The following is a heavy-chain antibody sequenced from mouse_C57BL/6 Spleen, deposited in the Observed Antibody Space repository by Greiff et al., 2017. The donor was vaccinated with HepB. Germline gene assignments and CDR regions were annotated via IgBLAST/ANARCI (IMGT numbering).Heavy chain of an antibody. CDR1: GYTFTSYW. J-gene: IGHJ4*01. Sequence: VQLQQSGAELVMPGASVKLSCKASGYTFTSYWMHWVKQRPGQGLEWIGEIDPSDSYTNYNQKFKGKSTLTVDKSSSTAYMQLSSLTSEDSAVYYCARQLRLQGAMDYWGQGTSVTVSS. CDR3: ARQLRLQGAMDY. D-gene: IGHD3-2*02. V-gene: IGHV1-69*01. CDR2: IDPSDSYT.